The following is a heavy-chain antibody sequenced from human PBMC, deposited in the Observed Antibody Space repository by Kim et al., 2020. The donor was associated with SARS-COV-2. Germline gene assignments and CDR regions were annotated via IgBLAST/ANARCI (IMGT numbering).Heavy chain of an antibody. D-gene: IGHD6-13*01. J-gene: IGHJ4*02. V-gene: IGHV1-3*01. CDR3: ASTESGYSSSRAPFDY. Sequence: KFQGRVTITRGTSASTAYMELSSLRSEDTAVYYCASTESGYSSSRAPFDYWGQGTLVTVSS.